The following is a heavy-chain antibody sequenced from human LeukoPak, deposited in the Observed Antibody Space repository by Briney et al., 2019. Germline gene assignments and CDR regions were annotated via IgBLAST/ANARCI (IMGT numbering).Heavy chain of an antibody. CDR2: INPNSGGT. D-gene: IGHD3-22*01. CDR1: GYTVTGYY. J-gene: IGHJ3*02. V-gene: IGHV1-2*02. CDR3: ARYYYDSSGYDDDAFDI. Sequence: ASVKVSCKASGYTVTGYYMHWVRQAPGQGLEWMGWINPNSGGTNYAQKFQGRVTMTRDTSISTAYMELSRLRSDDTAVYYCARYYYDSSGYDDDAFDIWGQGTMVTVSS.